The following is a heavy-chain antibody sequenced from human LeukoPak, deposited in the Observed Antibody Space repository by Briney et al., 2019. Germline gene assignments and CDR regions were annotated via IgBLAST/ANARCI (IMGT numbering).Heavy chain of an antibody. J-gene: IGHJ3*02. Sequence: GGSLRLSCAASGFTLSTHGIHWVRQAPGKGLEWVAVISYDGSNEKYADSVKGRFTISGDKSKNTQYLQMNNLRADDTAVYYCAKDFFPLSITWYGCAFDIWGQGTMVTVSS. CDR2: ISYDGSNE. D-gene: IGHD6-13*01. V-gene: IGHV3-30*18. CDR1: GFTLSTHG. CDR3: AKDFFPLSITWYGCAFDI.